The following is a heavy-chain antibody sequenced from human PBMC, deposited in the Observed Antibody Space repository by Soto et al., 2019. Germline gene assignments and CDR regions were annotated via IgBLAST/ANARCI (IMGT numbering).Heavy chain of an antibody. J-gene: IGHJ5*02. CDR3: AKEPGILTGYL. CDR2: ISWNSGSI. Sequence: EVQLVESGGGLVQPGRSLRLSCAASGFTFDDYAMHWVRQAPGKGLEWVSGISWNSGSIGYADSVKGRFTISRDNAKNSLYLQMNSLSAEDTALYYCAKEPGILTGYLWGQGTLVTVSS. V-gene: IGHV3-9*01. D-gene: IGHD3-9*01. CDR1: GFTFDDYA.